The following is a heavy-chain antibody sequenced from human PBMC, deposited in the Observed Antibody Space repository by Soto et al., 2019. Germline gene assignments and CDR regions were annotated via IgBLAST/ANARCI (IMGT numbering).Heavy chain of an antibody. D-gene: IGHD4-17*01. CDR3: ARASTVTNIFDY. CDR2: LHSGGTT. J-gene: IGHJ4*02. Sequence: EVQLVESGGGMVQPGESLRLSCAASGLTVNSNYMSWVRQAPGKGLEWVSILHSGGTTFYADSVKGRFTISRDSSKNTLYLQMNSLRDEDTAVYYCARASTVTNIFDYWGQGTLVPVSS. V-gene: IGHV3-66*01. CDR1: GLTVNSNY.